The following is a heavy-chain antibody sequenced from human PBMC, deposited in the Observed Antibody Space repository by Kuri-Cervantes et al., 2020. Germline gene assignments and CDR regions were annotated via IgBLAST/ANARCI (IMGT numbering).Heavy chain of an antibody. Sequence: GSLRLSCTVSGGSISSSSYYWGWIRQPPGKGLEWIGSIYYSGSTYYNPSPKSRVTISVDTSKNQFSLKLSSVTAADTAVYYCARRGYSYGDFDYWGQGTLVTVSS. V-gene: IGHV4-39*07. CDR3: ARRGYSYGDFDY. CDR1: GGSISSSSYY. CDR2: IYYSGST. J-gene: IGHJ4*02. D-gene: IGHD5-18*01.